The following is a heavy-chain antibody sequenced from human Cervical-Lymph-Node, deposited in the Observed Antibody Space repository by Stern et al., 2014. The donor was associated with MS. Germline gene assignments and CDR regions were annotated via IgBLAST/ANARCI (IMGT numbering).Heavy chain of an antibody. CDR3: ARESMRRGGNDY. D-gene: IGHD1-1*01. V-gene: IGHV3-30*01. CDR1: GFTFSSFA. Sequence: VQLVESGGGAVQPGGSLRVSCAASGFTFSSFAVHWLRQAPGKGPEWVAVISSDGNNKYYADSVKGRFTMSRDNSENTLYLQMNNLRADDTAVYYCARESMRRGGNDYWGQGTLVTVSS. CDR2: ISSDGNNK. J-gene: IGHJ4*02.